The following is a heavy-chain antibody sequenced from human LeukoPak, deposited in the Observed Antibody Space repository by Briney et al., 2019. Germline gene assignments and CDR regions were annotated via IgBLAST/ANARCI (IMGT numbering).Heavy chain of an antibody. V-gene: IGHV4-59*02. Sequence: SETLSLTCPVSGGSVNNHYWSWIRQPPGKGLEWIGYSYYSGSTNYNPSLKSRVTISVDTSKNQFSLKLSSVTAADTAVYYCARTPVTGSNYFDYWGQGTLVTVSS. CDR1: GGSVNNHY. CDR3: ARTPVTGSNYFDY. CDR2: SYYSGST. J-gene: IGHJ4*02. D-gene: IGHD2-21*02.